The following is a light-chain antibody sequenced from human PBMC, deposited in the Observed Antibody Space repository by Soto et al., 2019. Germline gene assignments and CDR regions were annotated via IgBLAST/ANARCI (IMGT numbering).Light chain of an antibody. CDR1: QSLSSN. CDR3: QQYNGWPPL. CDR2: GAS. J-gene: IGKJ3*01. Sequence: ERVMTQSPATLSVSPGERATLSCRASQSLSSNLALYQQKPGQAPRLLIYGASTRATGIPARFSGSGSGTEFTLTISSLQSEDFAVYYCQQYNGWPPLFDPGTKVDIK. V-gene: IGKV3-15*01.